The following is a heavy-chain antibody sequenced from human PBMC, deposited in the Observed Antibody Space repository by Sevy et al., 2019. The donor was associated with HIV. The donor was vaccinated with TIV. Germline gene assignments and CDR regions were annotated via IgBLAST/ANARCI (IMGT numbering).Heavy chain of an antibody. V-gene: IGHV3-7*01. D-gene: IGHD5-12*01. CDR1: GFTFSSCW. J-gene: IGHJ4*02. Sequence: GGSLRLSCAASGFTFSSCWMSWVRQAPGKGLEWVATIKKDGSEKYYVDSVKGRFTISRDNAKNSLYLQMNSLRAEDTAVYYCARWATLDYWGQGTLVTVSS. CDR2: IKKDGSEK. CDR3: ARWATLDY.